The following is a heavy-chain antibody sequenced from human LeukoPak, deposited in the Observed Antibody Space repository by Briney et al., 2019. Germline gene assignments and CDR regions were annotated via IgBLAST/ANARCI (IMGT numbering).Heavy chain of an antibody. V-gene: IGHV4-38-2*02. D-gene: IGHD4-11*01. CDR3: ARDNSNYATYYFDY. CDR2: FFLKGST. J-gene: IGHJ4*02. Sequence: SETLSLTCTVSGYSITSAYYWGWIRQPPGKGLEWIGSFFLKGSTYYNPSLKSRVTISVDTSKNQFSLTLSSVTAADTAVYYCARDNSNYATYYFDYWGQGTLVTVSS. CDR1: GYSITSAYY.